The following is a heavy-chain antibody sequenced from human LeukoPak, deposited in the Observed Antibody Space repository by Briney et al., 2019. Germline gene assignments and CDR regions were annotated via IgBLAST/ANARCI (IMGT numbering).Heavy chain of an antibody. D-gene: IGHD3-10*01. V-gene: IGHV1-46*03. CDR3: ARGSMGITMVLVSFFDY. J-gene: IGHJ4*02. CDR1: GYTFTSYY. CDR2: INPSGGST. Sequence: ASVKVSCKASGYTFTSYYMHWVRQAPGQGLEWMGIINPSGGSTSYAQKFQGRVTMTRDTSTSTVYMELSSLRSEATAVYSCARGSMGITMVLVSFFDYWGQGTLVTVSS.